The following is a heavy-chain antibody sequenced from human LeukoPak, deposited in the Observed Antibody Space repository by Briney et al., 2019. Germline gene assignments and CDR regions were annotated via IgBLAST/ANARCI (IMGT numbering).Heavy chain of an antibody. D-gene: IGHD2-15*01. CDR3: CAVVAALPR. Sequence: GGSLRLSCAASGFTFSTNWMDWGRQAPRKGPGLDSRINGDGSTTTYADSVKARFTISRDNANNALYLQMNSLRAEDTAVYYCCAVVAALPRWGQGDLVTVSS. CDR2: INGDGSTT. CDR1: GFTFSTNW. J-gene: IGHJ4*02. V-gene: IGHV3-74*01.